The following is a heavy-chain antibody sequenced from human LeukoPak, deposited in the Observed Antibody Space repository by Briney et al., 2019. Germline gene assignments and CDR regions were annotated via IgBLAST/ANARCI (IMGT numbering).Heavy chain of an antibody. V-gene: IGHV3-21*01. J-gene: IGHJ3*02. D-gene: IGHD1-26*01. CDR3: ARDPSGTYYPRVSGALDI. CDR1: GFTVSSNY. CDR2: ISSISSYI. Sequence: GGSLRLSCAASGFTVSSNYMSWVRQAPGKGLEWVSSISSISSYIYYADSVKGRFTVSRDNAKNSLYLQMDSLRAEDTAVYYCARDPSGTYYPRVSGALDIWGQGTMVTVSS.